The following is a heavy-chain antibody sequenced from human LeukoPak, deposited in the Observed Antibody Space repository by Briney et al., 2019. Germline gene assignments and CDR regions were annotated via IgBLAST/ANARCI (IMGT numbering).Heavy chain of an antibody. CDR2: ISSSGSTI. D-gene: IGHD1-26*01. V-gene: IGHV3-11*04. J-gene: IGHJ4*02. CDR3: ASPQSSGVVGVTPPYFDY. CDR1: GFTFSDYY. Sequence: PGGSLRLSCAASGFTFSDYYMSWIRQAPGKGLEWVSYISSSGSTIYYADSVKGRFTISRDNAKKSLYLQMNSLRAEDTAVYYCASPQSSGVVGVTPPYFDYWGQGTLVTVSS.